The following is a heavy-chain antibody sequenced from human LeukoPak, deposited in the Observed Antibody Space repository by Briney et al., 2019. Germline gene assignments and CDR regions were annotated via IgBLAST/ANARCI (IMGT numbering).Heavy chain of an antibody. D-gene: IGHD3-10*01. V-gene: IGHV3-7*01. CDR2: IKQDGSEK. Sequence: GGSLRLSCAASGFTFSSYRMSWVRQAPGKGLEWVANIKQDGSEKYYVDSVKGRFTISRDNAKNSLYLQMNSLRAEDTAVYYCARTDGSGSYYRVGGYYFDYWGQGTLVTVSS. CDR1: GFTFSSYR. J-gene: IGHJ4*02. CDR3: ARTDGSGSYYRVGGYYFDY.